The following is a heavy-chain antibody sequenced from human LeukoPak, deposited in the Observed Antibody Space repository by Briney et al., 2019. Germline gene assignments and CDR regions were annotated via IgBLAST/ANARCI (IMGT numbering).Heavy chain of an antibody. Sequence: SVKVSCKASGGTFSSYAISWVRQAPGQGIEWMGRIIPIFGTANDAQKFQGRVTITTDESTSTAYMELSSLRSEDTAVYYCARDDSRGVAFVYWGQGTLVTVSS. V-gene: IGHV1-69*05. D-gene: IGHD6-13*01. J-gene: IGHJ4*02. CDR1: GGTFSSYA. CDR3: ARDDSRGVAFVY. CDR2: IIPIFGTA.